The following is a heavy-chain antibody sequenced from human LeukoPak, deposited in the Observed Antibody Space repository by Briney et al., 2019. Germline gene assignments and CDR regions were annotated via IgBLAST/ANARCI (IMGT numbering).Heavy chain of an antibody. D-gene: IGHD4-23*01. J-gene: IGHJ5*02. V-gene: IGHV3-11*01. CDR2: ISSGGSGV. Sequence: GGSLRLSCAASGFTFSDYYMSWIRQAPGKGLEWLSYISSGGSGVYYADFVKGRFIMSRDNAKNPVFLQMNSLRAEDTAVYYCARAVGAWGQGTLVTVSS. CDR1: GFTFSDYY. CDR3: ARAVGA.